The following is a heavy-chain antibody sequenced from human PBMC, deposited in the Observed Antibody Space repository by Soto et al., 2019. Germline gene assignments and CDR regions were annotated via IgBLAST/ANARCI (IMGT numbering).Heavy chain of an antibody. V-gene: IGHV4-39*01. J-gene: IGHJ4*02. Sequence: QLQLQESGPRLVKPAETLSLTCIVSGGSFSSSTYYGGWIRQPPGKGLEWIGSIFYSGSTYYNPSLKSRVTLSVDTSKNRFSLKLSSVTAADTAVYYGASAPGFNLFDSWGQGTLVTVSS. D-gene: IGHD5-12*01. CDR1: GGSFSSSTYY. CDR3: ASAPGFNLFDS. CDR2: IFYSGST.